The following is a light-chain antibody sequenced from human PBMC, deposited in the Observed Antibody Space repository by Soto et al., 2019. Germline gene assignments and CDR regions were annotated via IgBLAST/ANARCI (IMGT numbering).Light chain of an antibody. V-gene: IGLV2-11*01. Sequence: QSALTQPRSVSGSPGQSVTISCTGTSSDVGAYNHVSWYQQRPGKAPKLMICDVSKRPSGVPDRFSGSKSGSTASLTISGLQAEDEADYYCSAYAGSSVLFGGGTKLTVL. CDR2: DVS. CDR1: SSDVGAYNH. J-gene: IGLJ2*01. CDR3: SAYAGSSVL.